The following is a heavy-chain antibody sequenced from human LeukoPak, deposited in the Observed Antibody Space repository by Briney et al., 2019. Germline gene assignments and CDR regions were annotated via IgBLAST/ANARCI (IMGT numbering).Heavy chain of an antibody. CDR2: INPNSGGT. CDR3: ARAPSLLWFGEPYYYGMDV. CDR1: GYTFTVYY. V-gene: IGHV1-2*02. J-gene: IGHJ6*02. Sequence: EASVKVSCKASGYTFTVYYMHWVRQAPGQGLEWMGWINPNSGGTNYAQKFQGRVTMTRDTSISTAYMELSRLRSDDTAVYYCARAPSLLWFGEPYYYGMDVWGQGTTVTVSS. D-gene: IGHD3-10*01.